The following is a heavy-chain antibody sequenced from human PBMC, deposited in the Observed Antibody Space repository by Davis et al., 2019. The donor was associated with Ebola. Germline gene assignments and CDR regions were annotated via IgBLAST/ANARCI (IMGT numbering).Heavy chain of an antibody. CDR1: GGSFSDYF. D-gene: IGHD1-1*01. CDR2: ISHHNGHN. Sequence: MPSETLSPTCAVYGGSFSDYFWSWIPQPQEKGLEWIGEISHHNGHNNYNPSLRSRVAMSVDSSKRQFSLKISSVTAADTVTYYCARTPKAIIEAPGRGYNTFDSWGQGVLVSVSS. V-gene: IGHV4-34*01. J-gene: IGHJ5*01. CDR3: ARTPKAIIEAPGRGYNTFDS.